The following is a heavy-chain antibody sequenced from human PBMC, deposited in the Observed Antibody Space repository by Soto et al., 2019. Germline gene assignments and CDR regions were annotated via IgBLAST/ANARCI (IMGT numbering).Heavy chain of an antibody. CDR2: IHYSGST. J-gene: IGHJ5*02. Sequence: QVQLQESGPGLVKPSQTLSLTCTVSGGSISSGGYYWSWIRQHPGKGLEWIGYIHYSGSTYYNPSLKSRVTISVDTSKNQFSLKLSSVTAADTAVYYCAREDKDHNWFDPWGQGTLVTVSS. CDR3: AREDKDHNWFDP. D-gene: IGHD2-15*01. CDR1: GGSISSGGYY. V-gene: IGHV4-31*03.